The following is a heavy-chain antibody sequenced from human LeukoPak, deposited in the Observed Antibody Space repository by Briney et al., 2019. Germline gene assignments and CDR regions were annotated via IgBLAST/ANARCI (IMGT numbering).Heavy chain of an antibody. D-gene: IGHD3-22*01. CDR1: GGSISSYY. J-gene: IGHJ5*02. CDR3: ARDPITMIVVVITPEDNWFDP. Sequence: SETLSLTCTVSGGSISSYYWSWIRQPPGKGLEWIGYIYYSGSTNYKPSLKSRVTISVDTSKNQFSLKLSSVTAADTAVYYCARDPITMIVVVITPEDNWFDPWGQGTLVTVSS. CDR2: IYYSGST. V-gene: IGHV4-59*01.